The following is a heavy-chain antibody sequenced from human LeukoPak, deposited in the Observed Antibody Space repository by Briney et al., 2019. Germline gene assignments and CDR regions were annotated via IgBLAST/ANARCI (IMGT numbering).Heavy chain of an antibody. J-gene: IGHJ4*02. Sequence: GGSLRLSCAASGFTFSSYAMHWVRQAPGKGLEWVAVISYDGSNKYYADSVKGRFTISRDNSKNTLYLQMNSLRAEDTAVYYCAKGGGGVQLWLLNYWGQGTLVTVSS. V-gene: IGHV3-30-3*01. CDR2: ISYDGSNK. D-gene: IGHD5-18*01. CDR3: AKGGGGVQLWLLNY. CDR1: GFTFSSYA.